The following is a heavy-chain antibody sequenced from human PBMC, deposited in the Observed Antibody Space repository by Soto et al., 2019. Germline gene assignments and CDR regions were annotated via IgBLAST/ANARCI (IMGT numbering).Heavy chain of an antibody. Sequence: QEQLVQSGAEVKKPGASVKVTCKASGDAFTRYYVHWLRRAPAQGREGLGSINHNTGSASYAQKFQDRVAVTRDPSTSAVYMELSSLYSDDTAVSYCARDVNSALNFPYHGMVVWGQWTTVTVSS. J-gene: IGHJ6*02. CDR2: INHNTGSA. CDR1: GDAFTRYY. V-gene: IGHV1-46*01. CDR3: ARDVNSALNFPYHGMVV. D-gene: IGHD1-20*01.